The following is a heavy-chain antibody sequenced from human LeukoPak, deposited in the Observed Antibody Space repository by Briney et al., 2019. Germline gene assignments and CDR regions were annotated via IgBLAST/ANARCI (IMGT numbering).Heavy chain of an antibody. D-gene: IGHD3-10*01. CDR3: ATISAGIRGASAP. V-gene: IGHV1-69-2*01. CDR2: VDPEDGKT. CDR1: GYIFTEYY. Sequence: GASVTISCKTSGYIFTEYYIHWVQEAPGKGLEWMGRVDPEDGKTKYSEKFQGRVTLTADTSTDTAYMQLSGLTSEDTAVYYCATISAGIRGASAPWGQGTLVTVSS. J-gene: IGHJ1*01.